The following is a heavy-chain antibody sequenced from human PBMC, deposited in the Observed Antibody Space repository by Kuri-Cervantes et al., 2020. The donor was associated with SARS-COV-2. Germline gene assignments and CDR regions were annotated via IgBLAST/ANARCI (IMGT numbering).Heavy chain of an antibody. D-gene: IGHD2-21*01. J-gene: IGHJ4*02. CDR3: ARIERAYCGGDCYRRDDY. CDR2: INPNSGGT. Sequence: ASVKVSCKASGYTFTGYYMHWVRQAPGQGLEWMGWINPNSGGTNYAQKFQGRVTMTRDTSISTAYMELSRLRSEDTAVYYCARIERAYCGGDCYRRDDYWGQGTLVTVSS. CDR1: GYTFTGYY. V-gene: IGHV1-2*02.